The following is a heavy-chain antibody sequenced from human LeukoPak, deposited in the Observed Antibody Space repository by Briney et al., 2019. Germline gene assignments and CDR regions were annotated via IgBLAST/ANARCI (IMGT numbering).Heavy chain of an antibody. CDR1: DFTFA. D-gene: IGHD1-1*01. V-gene: IGHV3-23*01. J-gene: IGHJ4*02. Sequence: QTGGCLRLSCVVSDFTFAVSWVRQAPGKGLEWISTINGRGDDSFHADSVKGRFTISRDTSKNTLYLHMTSLRAADTAMYFCVRMRGPERRHCFDYWSQGALLIVSS. CDR2: INGRGDDS. CDR3: VRMRGPERRHCFDY.